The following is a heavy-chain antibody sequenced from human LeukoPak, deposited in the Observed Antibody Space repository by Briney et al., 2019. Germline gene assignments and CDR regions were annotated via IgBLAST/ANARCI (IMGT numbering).Heavy chain of an antibody. Sequence: SVKVSCKASGGTFSSYAISWVRQAPGQGLEWMGGIIPIFGTANYAQKFQGRVTITADESTSTAYMELSSLRSEDTAVYYCARDILRSGFPRYWGQGTLVTVSS. V-gene: IGHV1-69*13. CDR3: ARDILRSGFPRY. CDR1: GGTFSSYA. CDR2: IIPIFGTA. J-gene: IGHJ4*02. D-gene: IGHD2-21*01.